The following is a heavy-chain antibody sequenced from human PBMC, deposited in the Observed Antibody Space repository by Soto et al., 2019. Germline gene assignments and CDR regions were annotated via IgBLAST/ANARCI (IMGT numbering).Heavy chain of an antibody. V-gene: IGHV2-5*02. CDR1: GFSLSTGGVG. CDR3: VHSRCGGDCLQSYSSHYYYGMDV. CDR2: IYWDDDK. Sequence: QITLKESGPTLVKPTQTLTLTCTISGFSLSTGGVGVGWIRQPPGKALEWLALIYWDDDKRYSPSLKSRLTITKGTSNNQVVLTMINMDPVDTATYYCVHSRCGGDCLQSYSSHYYYGMDVWGQGTTVTVSS. D-gene: IGHD2-21*02. J-gene: IGHJ6*02.